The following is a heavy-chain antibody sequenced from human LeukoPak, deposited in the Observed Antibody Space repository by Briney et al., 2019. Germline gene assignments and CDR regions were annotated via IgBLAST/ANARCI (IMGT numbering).Heavy chain of an antibody. CDR1: GGTFISYA. J-gene: IGHJ6*04. CDR3: ARSFKVVRGVIDYYYYGMDV. V-gene: IGHV1-69*06. CDR2: IIPIFGTA. D-gene: IGHD3-10*01. Sequence: GASVKVSCKASGGTFISYAISWVRQAPGQGLEWMGGIIPIFGTANYAQKFQGRVTITADKSTSTAYMELSSLRSEDTAVYYCARSFKVVRGVIDYYYYGMDVWGKGTTVTVSS.